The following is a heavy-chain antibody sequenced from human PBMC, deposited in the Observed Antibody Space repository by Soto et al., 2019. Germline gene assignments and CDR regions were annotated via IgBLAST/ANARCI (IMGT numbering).Heavy chain of an antibody. J-gene: IGHJ6*02. Sequence: SETLSLTCTVSGGSISSGEYYWSWIRQSPEKGLEWIGYIFYSGSTHYNPALKSRVDISLDMSKNQVSLKVSSVTAADTAVYYCARGEMFNFEVAVVKHHYYGMDVWGQGTKVTVS. V-gene: IGHV4-30-4*01. D-gene: IGHD2-15*01. CDR2: IFYSGST. CDR1: GGSISSGEYY. CDR3: ARGEMFNFEVAVVKHHYYGMDV.